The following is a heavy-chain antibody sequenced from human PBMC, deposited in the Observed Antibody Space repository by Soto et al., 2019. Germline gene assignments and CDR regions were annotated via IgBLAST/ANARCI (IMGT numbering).Heavy chain of an antibody. CDR3: ARQSCSSTRCYSWVSWFDL. D-gene: IGHD2-2*01. CDR2: IYYSGST. V-gene: IGHV4-59*08. J-gene: IGHJ5*02. Sequence: PSETLSLTCTVSGGSISSYYWSWIRQPPGKGLEWIGYIYYSGSTNYNPSLKSRVTISVDTSKNQLSLKLSSVTAADTAVYYCARQSCSSTRCYSWVSWFDLWGQGTLVTVSS. CDR1: GGSISSYY.